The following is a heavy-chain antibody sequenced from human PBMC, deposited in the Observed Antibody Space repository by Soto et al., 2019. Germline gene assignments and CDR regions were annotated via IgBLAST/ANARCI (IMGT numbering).Heavy chain of an antibody. CDR3: ARRVLGYCSGGSCQDYFDY. CDR2: IYYSGST. Sequence: SETLSLTCTVSGGSISSSSYYWGWIRQPPGKGLEWIGSIYYSGSTYYNPSLKSRVTISVDTSKNQFSLKLSSVTAADTAVYYCARRVLGYCSGGSCQDYFDYWGQGTLVTVSS. J-gene: IGHJ4*02. CDR1: GGSISSSSYY. V-gene: IGHV4-39*01. D-gene: IGHD2-15*01.